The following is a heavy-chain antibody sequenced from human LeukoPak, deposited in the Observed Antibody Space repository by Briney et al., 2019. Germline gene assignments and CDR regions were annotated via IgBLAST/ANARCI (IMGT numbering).Heavy chain of an antibody. CDR1: GGSISSYY. Sequence: SETLSLTCTVSGGSISSYYWGWIRQPPGKGLEWIGNIYHSGITYYNHFNSSLKSRVTISIDTSKNQFSLRLTSVTAADTAVYFCATLVSTRYYFDYWGQGTLVTVSS. V-gene: IGHV4-59*04. J-gene: IGHJ4*02. CDR3: ATLVSTRYYFDY. D-gene: IGHD5/OR15-5a*01. CDR2: IYHSGIT.